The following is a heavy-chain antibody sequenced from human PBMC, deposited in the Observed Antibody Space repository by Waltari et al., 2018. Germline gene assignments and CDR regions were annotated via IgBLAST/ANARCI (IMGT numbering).Heavy chain of an antibody. D-gene: IGHD6-19*01. CDR1: GFTFSSYA. J-gene: IGHJ4*02. CDR3: AKDLLSYGSGWYDY. CDR2: IYSGGST. Sequence: EVQLLESGGGLVQPGGSLRLSCAASGFTFSSYAMSWVRQAPGKGLEWVSVIYSGGSTYYADSVKGRFTISRDNSKNTLYLQMNSLRAEDTAVYYCAKDLLSYGSGWYDYWGQGTLVTVSS. V-gene: IGHV3-23*03.